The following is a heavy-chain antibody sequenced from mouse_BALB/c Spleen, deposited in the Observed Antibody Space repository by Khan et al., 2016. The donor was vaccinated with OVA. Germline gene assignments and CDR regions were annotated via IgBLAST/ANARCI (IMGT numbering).Heavy chain of an antibody. V-gene: IGHV1-77*01. CDR3: ARAGDGGFAY. D-gene: IGHD3-2*02. CDR1: GYTFTDFL. CDR2: IYPGSGYT. J-gene: IGHJ3*01. Sequence: QVQLKQSGPELVKPGASVRMSCNASGYTFTDFLISWVKQRAGQGLEWIGEIYPGSGYTYYNEKFKGKATLTSDRSSNTAYMELSSLTSADSAVYFCARAGDGGFAYWGQGTLVTVSA.